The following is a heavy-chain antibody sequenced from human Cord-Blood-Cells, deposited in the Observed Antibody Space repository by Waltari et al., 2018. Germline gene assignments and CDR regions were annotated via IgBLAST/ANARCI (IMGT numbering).Heavy chain of an antibody. J-gene: IGHJ3*02. CDR3: ARRVYDDAFDI. D-gene: IGHD5-12*01. V-gene: IGHV4-31*01. CDR2: NSDGGST. CDR1: GGSISSGGYY. Sequence: QVQLQESGPGLVKPSQTLSLTCTVSGGSISSGGYYWSWIRQHTGKGLEWIGHNSDGGSTDYNPSLKILVTISVDTSKTQCSLKLSAVTAADTAVYYCARRVYDDAFDIWGQGTMVTVSS.